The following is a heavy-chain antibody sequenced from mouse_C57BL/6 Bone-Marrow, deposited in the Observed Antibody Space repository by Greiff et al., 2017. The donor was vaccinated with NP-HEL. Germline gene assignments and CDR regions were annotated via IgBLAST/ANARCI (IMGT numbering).Heavy chain of an antibody. CDR1: GFTFSDYG. CDR3: ARRGAYYSNDSWYFDV. J-gene: IGHJ1*03. CDR2: ISSGSSTI. D-gene: IGHD2-5*01. V-gene: IGHV5-17*01. Sequence: EVMLVESGGGLVKPGGSLKLSCAASGFTFSDYGMHWVRQAPEKGLEWVAYISSGSSTIYSAATVKGRFTISSDNAKNTLFLQMTSLRSEDTAMYYCARRGAYYSNDSWYFDVWGTGTTVTVSS.